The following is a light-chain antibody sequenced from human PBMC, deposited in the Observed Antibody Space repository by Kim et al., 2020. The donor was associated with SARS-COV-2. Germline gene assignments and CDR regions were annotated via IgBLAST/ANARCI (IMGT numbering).Light chain of an antibody. CDR1: QGINSY. CDR3: QQHNKWPPAPS. Sequence: VGDRVTITCRASQGINSYLAWYQQRPGKAPTLLIYAASTLQSGVSSTFSGSGSGTDFTLTISSLDPEDFAIYFCQQHNKWPPAPSFGGGTKVDIK. J-gene: IGKJ4*01. CDR2: AAS. V-gene: IGKV1-9*01.